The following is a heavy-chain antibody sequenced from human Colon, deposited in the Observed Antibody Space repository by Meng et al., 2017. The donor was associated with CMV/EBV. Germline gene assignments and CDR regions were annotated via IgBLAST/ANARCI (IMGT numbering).Heavy chain of an antibody. Sequence: GESLKISCAASGSSFSNSWMIWVRRAPGKGLEWVSYISSSGSTIYYADSVKGRFTISRDNAKNSLYLQMNSLRAEDTAVYYCARGGHNYDFWSGYSNWFDPWGQGTLVTVSS. CDR1: GSSFSNSW. V-gene: IGHV3-48*04. CDR2: ISSSGSTI. J-gene: IGHJ5*02. CDR3: ARGGHNYDFWSGYSNWFDP. D-gene: IGHD3-3*01.